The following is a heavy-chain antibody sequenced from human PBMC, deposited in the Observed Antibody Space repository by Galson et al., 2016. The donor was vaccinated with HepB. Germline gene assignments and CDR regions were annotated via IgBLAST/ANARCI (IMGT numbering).Heavy chain of an antibody. D-gene: IGHD2/OR15-2a*01. CDR1: GFTFDDYA. CDR2: ISYNSRTM. CDR3: AKDRGNLNYYQLYGMDV. Sequence: SLRLSCAAAGFTFDDYAMSWVRQTPGKGLEWVSTISYNSRTMDYADSVKGRFTISRDNAENSLHLQMNSLKTEDTALYYCAKDRGNLNYYQLYGMDVWGQGTAVTVSS. V-gene: IGHV3-9*01. J-gene: IGHJ6*02.